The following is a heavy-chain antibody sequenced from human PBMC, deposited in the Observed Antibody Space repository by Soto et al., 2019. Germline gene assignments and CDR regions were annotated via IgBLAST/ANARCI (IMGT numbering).Heavy chain of an antibody. CDR1: GFSFSSYA. D-gene: IGHD3-3*01. Sequence: VGSLRLSCATSGFSFSSYAMSWVRQAPGKGLECVSAISADGGGTYYPDSVKGRFTISRDNSKNTLFLQMNSLRAEDTALYYCAGVSGYLRGGMDVWGQGTTVTVSS. J-gene: IGHJ6*02. CDR2: ISADGGGT. CDR3: AGVSGYLRGGMDV. V-gene: IGHV3-23*01.